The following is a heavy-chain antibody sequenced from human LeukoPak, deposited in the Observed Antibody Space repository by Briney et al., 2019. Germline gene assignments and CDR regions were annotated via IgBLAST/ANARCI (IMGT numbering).Heavy chain of an antibody. D-gene: IGHD6-6*01. Sequence: SETLSLTCAVYGGSFSGYYWSWIRQPPGKGLEWIGEINHSGSTNYNPSLKSRVTISVDTSKNQFSLKLSSVTAADTAVYYCARGEYSSSKVFDYWGQGTLVTVSS. J-gene: IGHJ4*02. V-gene: IGHV4-34*01. CDR1: GGSFSGYY. CDR3: ARGEYSSSKVFDY. CDR2: INHSGST.